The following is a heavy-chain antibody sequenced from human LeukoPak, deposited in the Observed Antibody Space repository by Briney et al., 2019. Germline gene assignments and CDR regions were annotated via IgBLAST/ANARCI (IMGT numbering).Heavy chain of an antibody. CDR2: IRYDGSNI. CDR3: AKDRFLAAAGTPPPHDY. Sequence: QTGGSLRLSCAASGFTFSSYGMHWVRQAPGRGLEWVAFIRYDGSNIFYTDTVKGRFTISRDNSQNTLYLQMNSLRAEDTAVYYCAKDRFLAAAGTPPPHDYWGQGTLVTVSS. CDR1: GFTFSSYG. J-gene: IGHJ4*02. D-gene: IGHD6-13*01. V-gene: IGHV3-30*02.